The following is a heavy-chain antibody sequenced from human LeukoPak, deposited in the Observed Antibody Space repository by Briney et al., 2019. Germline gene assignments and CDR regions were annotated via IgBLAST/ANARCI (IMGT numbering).Heavy chain of an antibody. CDR3: ARRYCSSTSCYLYAMDV. D-gene: IGHD2-2*01. V-gene: IGHV4-39*07. CDR1: GGSISSSSYY. J-gene: IGHJ6*03. Sequence: SETLSLTCTVSGGSISSSSYYWGWIRQPPGKGLEWIGEINHSGSTNYNPSLKSRVTISVDTSKNQFSLKLSSVTAADTPVYYCARRYCSSTSCYLYAMDVWGKGTTVTVSS. CDR2: INHSGST.